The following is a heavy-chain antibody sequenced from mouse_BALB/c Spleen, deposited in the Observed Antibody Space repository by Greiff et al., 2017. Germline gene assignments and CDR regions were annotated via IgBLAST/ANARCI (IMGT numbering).Heavy chain of an antibody. CDR1: GYTFTSYY. CDR2: IYPGNVNT. V-gene: IGHV1S56*01. Sequence: QVQLQQSGPELVKPGASVRISCKASGYTFTSYYIHWVKQRPGQGLEWIGWIYPGNVNTKYNEKFKGKATLTADKSSSTAYMQLSSLTSEDSAVYFCASQSYYGNSRYWYFDVWGAGTTVTVSS. CDR3: ASQSYYGNSRYWYFDV. J-gene: IGHJ1*01. D-gene: IGHD2-1*01.